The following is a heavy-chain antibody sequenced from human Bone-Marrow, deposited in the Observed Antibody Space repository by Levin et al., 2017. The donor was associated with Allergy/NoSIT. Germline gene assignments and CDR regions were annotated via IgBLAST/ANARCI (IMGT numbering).Heavy chain of an antibody. CDR1: GASIRSFY. CDR2: IYYSGST. CDR3: ARQAVPAAMNGFDS. J-gene: IGHJ5*01. Sequence: LSPTLSLPCTVSGASIRSFYWSWLRQPPGKGLEWIGYIYYSGSTNYSPSLKSRVSMSADMSRNQVYLTMSSVTAADTAVYYCARQAVPAAMNGFDSWGQGTLVTVSS. V-gene: IGHV4-59*08. D-gene: IGHD2-2*01.